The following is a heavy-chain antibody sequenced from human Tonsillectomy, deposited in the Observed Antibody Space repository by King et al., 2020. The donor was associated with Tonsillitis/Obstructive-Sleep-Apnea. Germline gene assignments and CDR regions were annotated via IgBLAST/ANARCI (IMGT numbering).Heavy chain of an antibody. J-gene: IGHJ4*02. Sequence: VQLVESGAEVEKSGSSVKVSCKASGGTFSSYAISWVRQAPGQGLEWMGGIIPIFGTATSAQKFQCRVTISADESTRTAHMEMCSLRSVDTAVFYCAGGDNGYCSSTSCYTGFNYWGQGTLVTVSS. V-gene: IGHV1-69*01. CDR1: GGTFSSYA. CDR3: AGGDNGYCSSTSCYTGFNY. CDR2: IIPIFGTA. D-gene: IGHD2-2*02.